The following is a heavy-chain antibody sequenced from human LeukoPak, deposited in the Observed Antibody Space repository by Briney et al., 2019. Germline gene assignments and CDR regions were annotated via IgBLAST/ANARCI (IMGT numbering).Heavy chain of an antibody. D-gene: IGHD3-9*01. J-gene: IGHJ5*02. CDR2: INHSGST. CDR1: GGSISSSSYY. V-gene: IGHV4-39*07. CDR3: ASHYYDILTGYQSWFDP. Sequence: PSETLSLTCTVSGGSISSSSYYWSWIRQPPGKGLEWIGEINHSGSTNYNPSLKSRVTISVDTSKNQFSLKLSSVTAADTAVYYCASHYYDILTGYQSWFDPWGQGTLVTVSS.